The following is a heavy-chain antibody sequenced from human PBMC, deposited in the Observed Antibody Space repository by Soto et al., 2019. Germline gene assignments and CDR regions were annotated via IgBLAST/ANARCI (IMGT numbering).Heavy chain of an antibody. CDR1: HFSFSSST. Sequence: QVQLVESGGDVVQPGRSLRLSCAASHFSFSSSTMNWVLQGPGKGLEWVATISYDGSSKYSAESVEGRFTVSRDNSKNTLFLQVNSLRVEDTAVYYCAREGDYSKYFDYWGQGTLVTVSS. J-gene: IGHJ4*02. D-gene: IGHD4-4*01. CDR3: AREGDYSKYFDY. V-gene: IGHV3-30*04. CDR2: ISYDGSSK.